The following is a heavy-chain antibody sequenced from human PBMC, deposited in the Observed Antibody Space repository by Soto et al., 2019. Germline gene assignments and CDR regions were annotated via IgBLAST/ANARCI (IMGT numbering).Heavy chain of an antibody. V-gene: IGHV1-69*13. CDR3: ASLYAADEYNWNDVLVDY. D-gene: IGHD1-1*01. Sequence: ASVKVSCKASGGTFSSYAISWVRQAPGQGLEWMGGIIPIFGTANYAQKFQGRVTITADESTSTAYMELSSLRSEDTAVYYCASLYAADEYNWNDVLVDYWGQGTLVTVSS. J-gene: IGHJ4*02. CDR2: IIPIFGTA. CDR1: GGTFSSYA.